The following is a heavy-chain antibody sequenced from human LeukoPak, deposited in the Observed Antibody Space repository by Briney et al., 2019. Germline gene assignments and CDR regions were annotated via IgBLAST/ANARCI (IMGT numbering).Heavy chain of an antibody. J-gene: IGHJ5*02. CDR2: ISGSGGST. Sequence: GGSLRLSCAASGFTFGTYAMSWVRQAPGKGLEWISAISGSGGSTYYADSVKGRFTISRDNTKNTLYLQMNSLRAEDTAVYYCAKIPYSSGWVQNWFDPWGQGTLVTVSS. D-gene: IGHD6-19*01. CDR1: GFTFGTYA. CDR3: AKIPYSSGWVQNWFDP. V-gene: IGHV3-23*01.